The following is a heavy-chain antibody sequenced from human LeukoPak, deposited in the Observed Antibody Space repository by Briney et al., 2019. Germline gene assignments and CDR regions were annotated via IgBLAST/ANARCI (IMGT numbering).Heavy chain of an antibody. CDR1: GFTFSSYG. V-gene: IGHV3-33*01. CDR2: IWYDGSNK. CDR3: ARDLRWSHYWYFDL. J-gene: IGHJ2*01. D-gene: IGHD2-15*01. Sequence: GGSLRLSCAASGFTFSSYGMHWVRQAPGKGLEWAAVIWYDGSNKYYADSVKGRFIISRDNSKNTLYLQMNSLRAEDTAVYYCARDLRWSHYWYFDLWGRGTLVTVSS.